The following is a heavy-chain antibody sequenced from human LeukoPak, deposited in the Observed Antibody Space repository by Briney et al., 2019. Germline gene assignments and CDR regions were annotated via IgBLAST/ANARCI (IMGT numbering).Heavy chain of an antibody. Sequence: GGSLRLSCAASGFTLDDYAMHWVRQAPGKGLEWVSGISWNSGSIGYADSVKGRFTISRDNAKNSLYLQMNSLRAEDTALYYCAKVRRITSPIGAFDIWGQGTMVTVSS. CDR3: AKVRRITSPIGAFDI. D-gene: IGHD3-10*01. CDR2: ISWNSGSI. J-gene: IGHJ3*02. CDR1: GFTLDDYA. V-gene: IGHV3-9*01.